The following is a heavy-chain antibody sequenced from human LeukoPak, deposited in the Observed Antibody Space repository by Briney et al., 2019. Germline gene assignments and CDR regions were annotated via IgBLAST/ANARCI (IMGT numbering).Heavy chain of an antibody. V-gene: IGHV3-15*01. J-gene: IGHJ4*02. CDR1: GFTFSNAW. CDR2: IKSKTDGGST. CDR3: TTGPYDYGSGTYYH. D-gene: IGHD3-10*01. Sequence: GGSLRLSCAASGFTFSNAWMSWVRQAPGKGLEWVGRIKSKTDGGSTDYAAPVKGRFTISRDDSKNTLYVQMNSLKTEDTAVYYCTTGPYDYGSGTYYHWGQGTLVTVSS.